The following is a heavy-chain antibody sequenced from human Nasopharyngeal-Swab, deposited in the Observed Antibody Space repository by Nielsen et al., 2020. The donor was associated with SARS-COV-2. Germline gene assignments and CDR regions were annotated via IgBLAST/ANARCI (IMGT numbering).Heavy chain of an antibody. V-gene: IGHV4-4*02. CDR3: ARGRHDILTGWWSYGFDI. D-gene: IGHD3-9*01. J-gene: IGHJ3*02. CDR2: IYHSGST. Sequence: WIRQPPGKGLGWIGEIYHSGSTNYNPSLKSRVTISVDKSKKQFSLKLSSVSTADTAVYYCARGRHDILTGWWSYGFDIWGQGTMVT.